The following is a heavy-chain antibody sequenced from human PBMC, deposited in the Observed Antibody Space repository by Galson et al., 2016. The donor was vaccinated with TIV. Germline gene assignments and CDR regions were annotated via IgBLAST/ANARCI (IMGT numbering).Heavy chain of an antibody. J-gene: IGHJ6*02. Sequence: ETLSLTCGIYGGSVSGYFWGWFRQPPGKGLEWIGEINHFGSSNYNPSLKNRLTISIDTTKKQFSLRLRSMTAADTAVYYCARHSGAVAGYDYGMDVWGQGATVTVSS. V-gene: IGHV4-34*01. D-gene: IGHD6-19*01. CDR3: ARHSGAVAGYDYGMDV. CDR1: GGSVSGYF. CDR2: INHFGSS.